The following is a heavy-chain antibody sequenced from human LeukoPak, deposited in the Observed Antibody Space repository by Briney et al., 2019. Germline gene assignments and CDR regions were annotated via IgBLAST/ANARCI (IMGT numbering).Heavy chain of an antibody. D-gene: IGHD5-18*01. CDR3: AKGGSYGYASFDAFDI. J-gene: IGHJ3*02. V-gene: IGHV3-9*01. CDR2: ISWNSGSI. CDR1: GFTFSSYA. Sequence: GGSLRLSCAASGFTFSSYAMSWVRQAPGKGLEWVSGISWNSGSIGYADSVKGRFTISRDNAKNSLYLQMNSLRAEDTALYYCAKGGSYGYASFDAFDIWGQGTMVTVSS.